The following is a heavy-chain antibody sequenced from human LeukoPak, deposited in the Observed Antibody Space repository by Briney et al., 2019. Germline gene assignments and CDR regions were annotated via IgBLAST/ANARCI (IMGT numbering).Heavy chain of an antibody. CDR2: ISGSGGST. CDR3: AKDGTTSHGRYCSSNSCYYFDH. V-gene: IGHV3-23*01. J-gene: IGHJ4*02. D-gene: IGHD2-2*01. CDR1: GFSFSSYG. Sequence: PGGSLRLSCAASGFSFSSYGMSWVRQVPGKGLEWVSGISGSGGSTYYADSVKGRFTISRDNSKNTLDLQMNSLRAEDTAVYYCAKDGTTSHGRYCSSNSCYYFDHWGQGTLVTVSS.